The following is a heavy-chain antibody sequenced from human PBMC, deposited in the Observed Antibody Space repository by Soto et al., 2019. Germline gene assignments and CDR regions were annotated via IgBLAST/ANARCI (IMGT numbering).Heavy chain of an antibody. CDR3: ARGPPIAVAATHFDY. CDR1: GFTFSSYW. V-gene: IGHV3-74*01. Sequence: GGSLRLSCAASGFTFSSYWMHWVRQAPGKGLVWVSRINSDGSSTSYADSVKGRFTISRDNAKNTLYLQMNSLRAEDTAVYYCARGPPIAVAATHFDYWGQGTLVTVS. J-gene: IGHJ4*02. CDR2: INSDGSST. D-gene: IGHD6-19*01.